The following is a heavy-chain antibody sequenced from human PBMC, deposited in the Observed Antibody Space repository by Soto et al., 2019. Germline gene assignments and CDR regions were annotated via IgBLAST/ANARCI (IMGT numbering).Heavy chain of an antibody. CDR1: GFTFSSYS. Sequence: GGSLRLSCAAPGFTFSSYSMNWVRQAPGKGLEWVSSISSSSSYIYYADSVKGRFTISRDNAKNSLYLQMNSLRAEDTAVYYCARALYYDSSGRYYYYYGMDVWGQGTTVTVSS. J-gene: IGHJ6*02. CDR2: ISSSSSYI. CDR3: ARALYYDSSGRYYYYYGMDV. D-gene: IGHD3-22*01. V-gene: IGHV3-21*01.